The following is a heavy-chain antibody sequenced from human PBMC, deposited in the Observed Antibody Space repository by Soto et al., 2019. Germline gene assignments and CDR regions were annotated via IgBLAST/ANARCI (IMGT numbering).Heavy chain of an antibody. CDR1: GFTFSSYA. Sequence: GGSLRLSCAASGFTFSSYAMSWVRQAPGKGLEWVSAISGSGGSTYYADSVKGRFTISRDNSKNTLYLQMNSLRAEDTAVYYCAKDRGIKLWADYYGMDVWGQGNTVTVSS. J-gene: IGHJ6*02. D-gene: IGHD5-18*01. CDR3: AKDRGIKLWADYYGMDV. V-gene: IGHV3-23*01. CDR2: ISGSGGST.